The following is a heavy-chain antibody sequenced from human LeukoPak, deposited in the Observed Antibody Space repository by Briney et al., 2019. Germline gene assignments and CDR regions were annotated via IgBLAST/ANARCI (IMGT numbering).Heavy chain of an antibody. CDR1: GASIFNYY. CDR3: ARDLRAKY. V-gene: IGHV4-59*01. D-gene: IGHD4/OR15-4a*01. CDR2: VHHSGRT. Sequence: SETLSLTRNVPGASIFNYYWSWIRQALEKGLEWIGHVHHSGRTNSNPSLGSRVTMSVDTSTSQLSLNLTSVTTADTTVYFCARDLRAKYWGQGTLVFVFS. J-gene: IGHJ1*01.